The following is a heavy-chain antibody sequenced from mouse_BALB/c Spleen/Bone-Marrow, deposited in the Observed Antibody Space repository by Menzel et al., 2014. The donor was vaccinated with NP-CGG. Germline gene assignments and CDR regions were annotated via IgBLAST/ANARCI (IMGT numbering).Heavy chain of an antibody. CDR2: ILPGSGST. D-gene: IGHD1-1*01. CDR1: GYTFSSYW. V-gene: IGHV1-9*01. J-gene: IGHJ2*01. Sequence: VKLVESGAELMKPGASVKISCKATGYTFSSYWIGWVKRRPGHGLEWIGEILPGSGSTNYNEKFKGKATFTADTSSNTAYMQLSSLTSEDSAVYYCARLNYYGSLDYWGQGTTLTVSS. CDR3: ARLNYYGSLDY.